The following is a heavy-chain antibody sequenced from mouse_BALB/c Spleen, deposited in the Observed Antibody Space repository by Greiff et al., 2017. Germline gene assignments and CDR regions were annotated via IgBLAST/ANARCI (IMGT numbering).Heavy chain of an antibody. CDR2: ISYDGSN. D-gene: IGHD1-1*01. Sequence: EVKLMESGPGLVKPSQSLSLTCSVTGYSITSGYYWNWIRQFPGNKLEWMGYISYDGSNNYNPSLKNRISITRDTSKNQFFLKLNSVTTEDTATCCYAGGSNYAMDYWGQGTSVTVSS. V-gene: IGHV3-6*02. CDR1: GYSITSGYY. J-gene: IGHJ4*01. CDR3: AGGSNYAMDY.